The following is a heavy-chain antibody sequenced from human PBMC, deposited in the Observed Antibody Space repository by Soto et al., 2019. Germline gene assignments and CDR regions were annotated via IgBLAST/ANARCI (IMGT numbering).Heavy chain of an antibody. J-gene: IGHJ6*02. V-gene: IGHV4-34*01. Sequence: SETLSLTCAVYGRSFSGYYWSWIRQPPGKGLEWIGEINHSGSTNYNPSLKSRVTISVDTSKSQSSLNLSSVTAADTAVYHCARRLDVWGQGTTVTVSS. CDR1: GRSFSGYY. CDR2: INHSGST. CDR3: ARRLDV.